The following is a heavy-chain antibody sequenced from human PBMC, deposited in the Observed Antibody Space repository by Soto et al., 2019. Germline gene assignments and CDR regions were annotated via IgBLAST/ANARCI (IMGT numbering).Heavy chain of an antibody. V-gene: IGHV4-31*03. D-gene: IGHD3-10*01. CDR3: ALQSGSGSYYKDWFDP. J-gene: IGHJ5*02. Sequence: SETLSLTCTVSGGSISSGGYYWSWIRQHPGKGLEWIGYIYYSGSTYYNPSLKSRVTISVDTSKNQFSLKLSSVTAADTAVHYCALQSGSGSYYKDWFDPWGQGTLVTVSS. CDR1: GGSISSGGYY. CDR2: IYYSGST.